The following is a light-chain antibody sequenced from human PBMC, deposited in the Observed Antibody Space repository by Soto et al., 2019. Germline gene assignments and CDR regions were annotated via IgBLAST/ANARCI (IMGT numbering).Light chain of an antibody. Sequence: DIQMTQSPSTLSGSVGDRVTITCRASQTISSWLAWYQQKPGKAPKLLIYKASTLKSGVPSRFSGSGSGTEFTLTISSLQPDDFVTYYCQHYNSYSVAFGQGTKVELK. J-gene: IGKJ1*01. CDR3: QHYNSYSVA. CDR1: QTISSW. V-gene: IGKV1-5*03. CDR2: KAS.